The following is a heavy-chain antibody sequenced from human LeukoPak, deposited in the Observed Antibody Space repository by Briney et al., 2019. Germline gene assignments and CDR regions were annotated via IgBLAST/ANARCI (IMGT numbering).Heavy chain of an antibody. J-gene: IGHJ4*02. CDR2: IFHRGTT. CDR1: GDSIRSSTYY. V-gene: IGHV4-39*01. D-gene: IGHD3-10*01. Sequence: SETLSLTCTVSGDSIRSSTYYWGWVRQPPGKGLEWIGSIFHRGTTYYNPSLKSRVTISVDTSKSQFSLTLSSVTAADTAVYYCARLYSGTRPPDFWGQGTLATVSS. CDR3: ARLYSGTRPPDF.